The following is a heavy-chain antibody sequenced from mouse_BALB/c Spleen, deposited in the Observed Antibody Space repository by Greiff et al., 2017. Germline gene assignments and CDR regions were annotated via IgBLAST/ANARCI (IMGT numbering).Heavy chain of an antibody. J-gene: IGHJ2*01. V-gene: IGHV5-6-4*01. CDR3: TREGGGYFDY. CDR2: ISSGGSYT. CDR1: GFTFSSYT. Sequence: EVMLVESGGGLVKPGGSLKLSCAASGFTFSSYTMSWVRQTPEKRLEWVATISSGGSYTYYPDSVKGRFTISRDNAKNTLYLQMSSLKSEDTAMYYCTREGGGYFDYWGQGTTLTVSS.